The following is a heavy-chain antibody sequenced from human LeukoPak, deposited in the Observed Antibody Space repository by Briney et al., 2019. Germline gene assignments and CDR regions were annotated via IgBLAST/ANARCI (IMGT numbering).Heavy chain of an antibody. J-gene: IGHJ4*02. Sequence: GGSLRLSCGASGFTFSSYGMHWVRQAPGKGLEWVAFISYDGSNKYYADSVKGRFTISRDNSKNTLYLQMNSLRAEDTAVYYCAKVVGATIQTYYFDYWGQGTLVTVSS. CDR2: ISYDGSNK. CDR1: GFTFSSYG. CDR3: AKVVGATIQTYYFDY. V-gene: IGHV3-30*18. D-gene: IGHD1-26*01.